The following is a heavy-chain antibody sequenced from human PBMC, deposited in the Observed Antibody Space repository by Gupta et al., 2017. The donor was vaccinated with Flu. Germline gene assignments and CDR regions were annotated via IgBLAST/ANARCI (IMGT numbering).Heavy chain of an antibody. CDR2: INAGNGNT. CDR3: ARGGVGFLRPPESGWFDP. Sequence: INAGNGNTKYSQKFQGRVTITRDTSASTAYMELSSLRSEDTAVYYCARGGVGFLRPPESGWFDPWGQGTLVTVSS. J-gene: IGHJ5*02. D-gene: IGHD2-15*01. V-gene: IGHV1-3*01.